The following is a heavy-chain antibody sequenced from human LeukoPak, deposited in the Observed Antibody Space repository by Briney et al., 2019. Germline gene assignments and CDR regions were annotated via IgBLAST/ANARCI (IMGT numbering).Heavy chain of an antibody. D-gene: IGHD2-2*01. Sequence: GGSLRLSCAASGITFSSYSMSWVRQAPGKGLEWVSSINFSGTTTYYADSVKGRFTVSRDNSKNTLYLQMDGLRAEDTAVYYCARDPTELQLLSYYFDYWGQGTLVAVSS. CDR3: ARDPTELQLLSYYFDY. V-gene: IGHV3-23*01. CDR1: GITFSSYS. CDR2: INFSGTTT. J-gene: IGHJ4*02.